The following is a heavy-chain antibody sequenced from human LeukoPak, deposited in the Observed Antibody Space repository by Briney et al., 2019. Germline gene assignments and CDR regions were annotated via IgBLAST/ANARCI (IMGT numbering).Heavy chain of an antibody. CDR2: ISSSDNTI. CDR3: AKDSRRWELLRTYFDY. J-gene: IGHJ4*02. CDR1: GLTFSSFE. D-gene: IGHD1-26*01. V-gene: IGHV3-48*03. Sequence: PGGSLRLSCAASGLTFSSFEMNWVRQAPGKGLEWVSYISSSDNTIYYADSVKGRFTISRDNSKNTLYLQMNSLRAEDTAVYYCAKDSRRWELLRTYFDYWGQGTLVTVSS.